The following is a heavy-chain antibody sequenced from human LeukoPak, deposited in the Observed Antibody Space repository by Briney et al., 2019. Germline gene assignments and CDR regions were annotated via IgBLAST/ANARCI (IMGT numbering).Heavy chain of an antibody. CDR2: INPNSGGT. J-gene: IGHJ4*02. V-gene: IGHV1-2*02. CDR3: ARPFYSGSHTDY. D-gene: IGHD1-26*01. CDR1: GYTFTGYY. Sequence: ASVKVSCKASGYTFTGYYMHWVRQAPGQGLEWMGWINPNSGGTNYAQKFQGRVTMTRDTSISTAYMELSRLRSDDTAVYYCARPFYSGSHTDYWGQGALVTVSS.